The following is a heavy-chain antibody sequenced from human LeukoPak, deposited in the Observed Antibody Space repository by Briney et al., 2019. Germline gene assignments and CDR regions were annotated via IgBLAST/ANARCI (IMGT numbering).Heavy chain of an antibody. CDR2: IYPDDSDI. Sequence: GESLKISCKGSGYSFTTYWIGWVRQVPGKGLEWMGIIYPDDSDIRYSPSFQGQVTISADKSISTAYLQWSSLKASDTAIYYCARLLSPKWSATNRASGAFDIWGQGTMVTVSS. CDR3: ARLLSPKWSATNRASGAFDI. CDR1: GYSFTTYW. V-gene: IGHV5-51*01. J-gene: IGHJ3*02. D-gene: IGHD2-8*01.